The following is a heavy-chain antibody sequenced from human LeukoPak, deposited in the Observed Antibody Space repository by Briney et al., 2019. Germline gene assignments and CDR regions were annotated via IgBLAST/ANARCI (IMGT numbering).Heavy chain of an antibody. J-gene: IGHJ5*02. V-gene: IGHV3-48*02. CDR1: GFTFSSYS. CDR3: AKDLSQWLVGGGVLWFDP. D-gene: IGHD6-19*01. Sequence: PGGSLRLSCAASGFTFSSYSMSWVRQAPGKGLEWVSYISSSSSTIYYADSVKGRFTISRDNAKNSLYLQMNSLRDEDTAVYYCAKDLSQWLVGGGVLWFDPWGQGTLVTVSS. CDR2: ISSSSSTI.